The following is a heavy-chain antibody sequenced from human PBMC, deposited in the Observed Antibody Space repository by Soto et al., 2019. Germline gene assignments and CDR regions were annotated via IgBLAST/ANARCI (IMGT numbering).Heavy chain of an antibody. Sequence: SETLSLTCTVSGGSISSSSYYWGWIRQPPGKGLEWIGSIYYSGSTYYNPSLKSRVTISVDTSKNQLSLKLSSVTAADTAVYYCARYSSGWEIRFDPWGQGTLVTVSS. V-gene: IGHV4-39*01. CDR2: IYYSGST. CDR1: GGSISSSSYY. CDR3: ARYSSGWEIRFDP. J-gene: IGHJ5*02. D-gene: IGHD6-19*01.